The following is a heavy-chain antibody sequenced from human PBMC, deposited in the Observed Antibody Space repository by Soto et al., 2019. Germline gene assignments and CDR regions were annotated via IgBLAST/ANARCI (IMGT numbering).Heavy chain of an antibody. Sequence: PSETLSLTCTVSGGSISSYYWSWIRQPPGKGLEWIGYIYYSGTTNYSPSLKSRVIISVDTSKNQFSLKLGSVTAADTAVYYCAREGYCRRGSCGHWFDPWGQGTLVTVSS. J-gene: IGHJ5*02. CDR3: AREGYCRRGSCGHWFDP. D-gene: IGHD2-15*01. V-gene: IGHV4-59*08. CDR1: GGSISSYY. CDR2: IYYSGTT.